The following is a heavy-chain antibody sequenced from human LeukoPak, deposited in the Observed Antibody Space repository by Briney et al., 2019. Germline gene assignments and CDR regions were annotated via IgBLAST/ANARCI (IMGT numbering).Heavy chain of an antibody. CDR2: INHSGST. CDR1: GGSFCGYY. Sequence: PSETLSLTCAVYGGSFCGYYWSWIRQPPGKGLEWIGEINHSGSTNYNPSLKSRVTISVDTSKNQFSLKLSSVTAADTAVYYCATSGCSSTSCSRSGVFDYWGQGTLVTVSS. V-gene: IGHV4-34*01. J-gene: IGHJ4*02. D-gene: IGHD2-2*01. CDR3: ATSGCSSTSCSRSGVFDY.